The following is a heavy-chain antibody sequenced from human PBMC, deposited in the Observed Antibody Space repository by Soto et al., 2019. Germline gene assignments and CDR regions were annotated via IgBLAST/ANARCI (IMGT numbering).Heavy chain of an antibody. CDR1: GGSFSGYY. CDR2: INHSGST. V-gene: IGHV4-34*01. CDR3: ARGVIVGAPGYNWFDP. Sequence: QVQLQQWGAGLLKPSETLSLTCAVYGGSFSGYYWSWIRQPPGKGLEWIGEINHSGSTNYNPSLNIRVTISVDTSKNQFSLKLSSVTAADTAVYYCARGVIVGAPGYNWFDPWGQGTLVTVSS. J-gene: IGHJ5*02. D-gene: IGHD1-26*01.